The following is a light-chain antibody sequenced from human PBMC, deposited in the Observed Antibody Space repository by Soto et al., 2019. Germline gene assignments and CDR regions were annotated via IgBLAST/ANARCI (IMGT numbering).Light chain of an antibody. CDR3: QQYNNWPRT. J-gene: IGKJ1*01. V-gene: IGKV3-15*01. Sequence: EIVMTQSPATLSVSRGERATITCRASQSVNSNLAWYQQKPGQAPRLLIYDTSTKATGVPARFSGGGSETEFTLTISNLQSEDFAVYYCQQYNNWPRTFGQGTKLEIK. CDR2: DTS. CDR1: QSVNSN.